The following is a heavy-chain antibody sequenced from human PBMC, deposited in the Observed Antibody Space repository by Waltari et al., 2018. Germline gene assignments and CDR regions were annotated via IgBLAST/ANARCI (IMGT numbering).Heavy chain of an antibody. Sequence: QLPASGPGPVQSSRTLSLTSAVSGSSFSISVWWIWVRQPPGKGLEWIGEISHSETTNYSPSLRSRVTISMDKSKNQISLDLTSVTASDTAVYYCASGGLRNFDWAWGQGTLVTVSS. CDR1: GSSFSISVW. D-gene: IGHD3-9*01. CDR3: ASGGLRNFDWA. CDR2: ISHSETT. J-gene: IGHJ5*02. V-gene: IGHV4-4*02.